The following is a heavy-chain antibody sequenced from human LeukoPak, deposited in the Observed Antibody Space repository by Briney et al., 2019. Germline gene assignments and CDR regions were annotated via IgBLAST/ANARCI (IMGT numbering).Heavy chain of an antibody. CDR3: ARDRMGATPDY. J-gene: IGHJ4*02. CDR1: GGSINSHY. Sequence: SETLSLTCSVSGGSINSHYLSWIRQPAGKGLEWIGRIYARGSADYNPSLKSRVTMSVDTSKNQCSLKLTSVTAADTAVYYCARDRMGATPDYWGQGALVTVSS. V-gene: IGHV4-4*07. CDR2: IYARGSA. D-gene: IGHD1-26*01.